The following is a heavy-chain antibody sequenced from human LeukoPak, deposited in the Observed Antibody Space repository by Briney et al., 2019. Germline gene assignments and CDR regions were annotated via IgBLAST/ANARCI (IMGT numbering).Heavy chain of an antibody. D-gene: IGHD6-6*01. Sequence: PGGSLRLSCAASGFTFDDYAMHWVRQAPGKGLEWVANIKQDGSEKYYVDSVKGRFTVSRDNAENSLYLQMSSLRAEDTAVYYCARLTQLARGRYWGQGTLVTVSS. J-gene: IGHJ4*02. CDR1: GFTFDDYA. CDR3: ARLTQLARGRY. V-gene: IGHV3-7*03. CDR2: IKQDGSEK.